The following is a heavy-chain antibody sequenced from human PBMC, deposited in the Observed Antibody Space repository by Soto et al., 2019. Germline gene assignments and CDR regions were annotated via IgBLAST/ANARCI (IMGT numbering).Heavy chain of an antibody. CDR2: IRMNAYGGTT. J-gene: IGHJ4*02. Sequence: PGGSLRLSCTTSGFTFGDYALSWVRQAPGKGLEWVGFIRMNAYGGTTDYAASVKGRFTISRDDSNSIAYLQMNSLRTEDTALYYCTRASSLDFDFWGQGTRVTVSS. V-gene: IGHV3-49*04. CDR1: GFTFGDYA. CDR3: TRASSLDFDF. D-gene: IGHD3-16*01.